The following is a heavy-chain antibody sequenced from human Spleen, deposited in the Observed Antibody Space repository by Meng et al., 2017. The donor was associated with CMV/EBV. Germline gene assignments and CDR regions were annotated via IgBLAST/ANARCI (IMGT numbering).Heavy chain of an antibody. D-gene: IGHD3-22*01. Sequence: NYMNWVRQAPRKGLEWVSVIYRGDKAYYADCVQGRFTISRDNSRNTLYLQMTSLRAEDTAVYYCARGNRFYHDIGGYYETSTYFDYWGQGTLVTVSS. CDR3: ARGNRFYHDIGGYYETSTYFDY. CDR1: NY. V-gene: IGHV3-53*01. J-gene: IGHJ4*02. CDR2: IYRGDKA.